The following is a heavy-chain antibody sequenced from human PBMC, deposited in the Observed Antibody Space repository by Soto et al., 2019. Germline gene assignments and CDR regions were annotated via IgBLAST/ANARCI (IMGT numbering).Heavy chain of an antibody. Sequence: EVQLLESGGGLVQPGGSLRLSCAASGFTFSSYAMNWVRQAPGKGLEWVSVISGSGRSTYYADSVKGGFTISRDNSRNTLYLQMNSLRAEDTAVYYCAGRSSGWYFDYWGQGTLVTVSS. D-gene: IGHD6-19*01. CDR3: AGRSSGWYFDY. CDR1: GFTFSSYA. V-gene: IGHV3-23*01. CDR2: ISGSGRST. J-gene: IGHJ4*02.